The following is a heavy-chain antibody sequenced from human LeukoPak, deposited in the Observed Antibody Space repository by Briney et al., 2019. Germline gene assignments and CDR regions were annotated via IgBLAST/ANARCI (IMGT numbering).Heavy chain of an antibody. CDR1: GGTFSIYA. CDR3: ASLYCSSTSCYTVNGDAFDI. Sequence: ASVTVSCKASGGTFSIYAISWVRQAPGQGHEWMGGIIPIFGTANYAQKFQGRVTITADESTSTAYMELRSLRSEDTAVYYCASLYCSSTSCYTVNGDAFDIWGQGTMVTVSS. J-gene: IGHJ3*02. D-gene: IGHD2-2*02. V-gene: IGHV1-69*13. CDR2: IIPIFGTA.